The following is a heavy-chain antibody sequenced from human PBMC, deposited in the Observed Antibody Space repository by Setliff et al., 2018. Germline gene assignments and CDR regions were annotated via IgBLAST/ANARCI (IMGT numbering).Heavy chain of an antibody. J-gene: IGHJ3*02. V-gene: IGHV4-59*11. CDR2: IYYSGNT. CDR3: ARGKTFFGAFIRAFDI. Sequence: SETLSLTCSVSGGSIDSHYWSWIRQPPGKGLEWIGSIYYSGNTNYNPSLKSRVTISIDTSKNQFSLKLSSVTAVDTAVYHCARGKTFFGAFIRAFDIWGQGRMVTVSS. CDR1: GGSIDSHY. D-gene: IGHD3-3*01.